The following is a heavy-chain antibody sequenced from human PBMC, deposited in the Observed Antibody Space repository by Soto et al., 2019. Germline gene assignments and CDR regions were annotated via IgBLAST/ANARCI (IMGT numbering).Heavy chain of an antibody. CDR1: GGAIGGYY. CDR3: ARRQVYIYDLDH. J-gene: IGHJ4*02. CDR2: VSYSGST. Sequence: SETLSLTCSLSGGAIGGYYWSWIRQPPGKALEWIGYVSYSGSTDYHPSLKSRVSISIDTSKNQFSLKMISVTAADTAVYYCARRQVYIYDLDHWGQGILVTVSS. V-gene: IGHV4-59*08. D-gene: IGHD5-18*01.